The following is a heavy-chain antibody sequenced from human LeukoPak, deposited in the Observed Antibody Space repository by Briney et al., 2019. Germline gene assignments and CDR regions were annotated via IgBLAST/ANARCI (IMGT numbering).Heavy chain of an antibody. D-gene: IGHD3-10*01. V-gene: IGHV3-23*01. Sequence: AGSLRFSCAASEFTFSTYAMSWVRQAPGKGLEWVTAISGSGGSTYYADSVKGRFTISRDNSKNTLDLQMNSLRAEDTAVYNCAKASGSVTYYKSPFDYWGQGTLVTVSS. J-gene: IGHJ4*02. CDR1: EFTFSTYA. CDR2: ISGSGGST. CDR3: AKASGSVTYYKSPFDY.